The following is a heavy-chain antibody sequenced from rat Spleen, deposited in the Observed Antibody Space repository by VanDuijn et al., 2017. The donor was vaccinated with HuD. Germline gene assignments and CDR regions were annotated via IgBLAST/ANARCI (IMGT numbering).Heavy chain of an antibody. CDR3: ETGGDNKCRFGY. D-gene: IGHD1-10*01. J-gene: IGHJ3*01. CDR2: ISTGGGDT. Sequence: EVQLVESDGGLVQPGRSLKLSCAASGFTFSDYHMAWVRQAPTKGLEWVASISTGGGDTYYRDSVKGRFTISRDKAKSTLYLQMESLRCEDTATDCWETGGDNKCRFGYWGQGTLVAVSS. CDR1: GFTFSDYH. V-gene: IGHV5-25*01.